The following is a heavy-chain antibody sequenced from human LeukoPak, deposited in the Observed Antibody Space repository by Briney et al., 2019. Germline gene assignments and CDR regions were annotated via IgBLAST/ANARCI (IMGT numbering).Heavy chain of an antibody. D-gene: IGHD3-10*01. CDR1: GFTFSNYA. J-gene: IGHJ4*02. Sequence: GGSLRLSCAASGFTFSNYAMSWIRQAPGKGLEWVSAISGSGGSTYYADSVRGRFTISRDNSKNTLSLQMNSLRAEDTAVYYCAKTLSGYYGSGSYDYWGQGTPVTVSS. CDR3: AKTLSGYYGSGSYDY. V-gene: IGHV3-23*01. CDR2: ISGSGGST.